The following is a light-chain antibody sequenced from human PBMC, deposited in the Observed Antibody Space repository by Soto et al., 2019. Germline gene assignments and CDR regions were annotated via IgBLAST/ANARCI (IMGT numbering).Light chain of an antibody. CDR2: KAS. CDR3: QHWVDYMWT. CDR1: QSISSW. Sequence: DIHLTQSPSTLSASVGDRVTITCRASQSISSWLAWYQQKPGKAPKLLIYKASTLESGVPPRCSGSGSGTELTLTISSLQSDGFATYYCQHWVDYMWTFGQGTKVEIK. J-gene: IGKJ1*01. V-gene: IGKV1-5*03.